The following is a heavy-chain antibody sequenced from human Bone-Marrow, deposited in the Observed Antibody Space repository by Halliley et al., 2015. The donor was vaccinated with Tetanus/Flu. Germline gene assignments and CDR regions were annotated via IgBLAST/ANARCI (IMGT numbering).Heavy chain of an antibody. J-gene: IGHJ4*02. CDR3: ARRLAVSAPYYFDY. D-gene: IGHD2-15*01. CDR2: IYYSGST. Sequence: LRLCCTVSGDSITNSNYYWAWIRQPPGKGLEWIASIYYSGSTYYNPSLKSRVTISVDTSKNQFSLRVTSVTAADTALYYCARRLAVSAPYYFDYWGQGSLVAVSS. V-gene: IGHV4-39*01. CDR1: GDSITNSNYY.